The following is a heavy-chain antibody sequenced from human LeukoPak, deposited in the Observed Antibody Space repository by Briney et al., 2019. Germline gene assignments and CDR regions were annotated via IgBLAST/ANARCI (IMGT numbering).Heavy chain of an antibody. D-gene: IGHD3-3*01. CDR3: ARSRAAEWLSVGMEV. V-gene: IGHV3-66*02. CDR1: GFTFISNY. J-gene: IGHJ6*02. CDR2: IYSGGNT. Sequence: SGGSLRLSFAASGFTFISNYMSGFRQAPGKGLELFSVIYSGGNTYYADSLKGRFTISTDTSKKTLYLQMNSLRAEDQAVYYCARSRAAEWLSVGMEVWGQGPTVRVSS.